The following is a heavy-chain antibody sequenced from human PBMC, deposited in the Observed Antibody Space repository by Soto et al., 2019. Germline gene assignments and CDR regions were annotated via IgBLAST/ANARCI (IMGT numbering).Heavy chain of an antibody. CDR2: MNPNSGNT. D-gene: IGHD4-17*01. CDR1: GYTFTSYD. V-gene: IGHV1-8*01. Sequence: ASVKVSCKASGYTFTSYDINWVRQATGQGLEWMGWMNPNSGNTGYAQKFQGRVTMTRNTSISTAYMELSSLRSEDTAVYYCARDIDYGDYIAESYYYYYGMDVWGQGTTVTVSS. J-gene: IGHJ6*02. CDR3: ARDIDYGDYIAESYYYYYGMDV.